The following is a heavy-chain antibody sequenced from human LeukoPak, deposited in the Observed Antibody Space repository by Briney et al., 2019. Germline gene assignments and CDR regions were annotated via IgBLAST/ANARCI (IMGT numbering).Heavy chain of an antibody. CDR2: INRSGNII. D-gene: IGHD2/OR15-2a*01. V-gene: IGHV3-48*03. CDR1: GFTFSSYE. CDR3: ARDKYGH. Sequence: PGGSLRLSCAASGFTFSSYEVNWVRQAPGKGLEWVSYINRSGNIIYYADSVKGRFTISRDNAKNSLYLQMNSLRAEDTAVYYCARDKYGHWGQGTLVTVSS. J-gene: IGHJ4*02.